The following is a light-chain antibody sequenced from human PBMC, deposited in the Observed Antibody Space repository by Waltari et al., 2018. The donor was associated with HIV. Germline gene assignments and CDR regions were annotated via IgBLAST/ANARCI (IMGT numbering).Light chain of an antibody. CDR1: QSVLYNSNNKNY. CDR3: QQYYSTLYS. J-gene: IGKJ2*03. Sequence: DIVMTQSPDSLAGSLGERATINCKSSQSVLYNSNNKNYLAWYQQKPGQPPKLLIYWASTRESGVPNRFSGSGSGTDFTLTISSLQAEDVAVYYCQQYYSTLYSFGQGTKLEIK. CDR2: WAS. V-gene: IGKV4-1*01.